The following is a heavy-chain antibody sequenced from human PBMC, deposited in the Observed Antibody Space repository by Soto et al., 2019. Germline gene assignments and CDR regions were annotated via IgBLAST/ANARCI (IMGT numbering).Heavy chain of an antibody. CDR3: ANRNYYESRGYYYYFDY. CDR1: GFTFSSYV. J-gene: IGHJ4*02. Sequence: GGSLILSCAASGFTFSSYVMSWVRQAPGKGLEWVSGISGSGGSTYYADTVKGRFTISRDNSKNKLYLKMNSLRAEDTAFYYCANRNYYESRGYYYYFDYGGQGTLVTVSS. D-gene: IGHD3-22*01. CDR2: ISGSGGST. V-gene: IGHV3-23*01.